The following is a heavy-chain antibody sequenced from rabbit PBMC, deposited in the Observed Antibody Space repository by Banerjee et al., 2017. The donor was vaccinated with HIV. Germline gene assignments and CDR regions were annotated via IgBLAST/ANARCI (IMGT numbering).Heavy chain of an antibody. CDR3: ARWGYGGDGYALNL. V-gene: IGHV1S40*01. D-gene: IGHD6-1*01. Sequence: QSLEESGGDLVKPGASLTLTCTASGFSFSSSYWICWVRQAPGKGLEWIACIYTGNSGKTYYASWAKGRFTISKTSSTTVTLQMTSLTAADTATYFCARWGYGGDGYALNLWGPGTLVTVS. CDR2: IYTGNSGKT. J-gene: IGHJ4*01. CDR1: GFSFSSSYW.